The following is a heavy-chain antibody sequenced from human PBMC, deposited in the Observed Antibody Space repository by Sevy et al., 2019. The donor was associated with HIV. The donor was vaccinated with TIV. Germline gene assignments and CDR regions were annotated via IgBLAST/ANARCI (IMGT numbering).Heavy chain of an antibody. V-gene: IGHV1-24*01. Sequence: ASVKVSGKVSGYTLTKLSIHWVRQAPGKGLEWMGNSDPQHGETIYAQNFQGRVTMTEDTSTDTAFMELSSLTSEDTALYYCAIVGLRYFSGSSVYQGDWFDPWGQGTLVTVSS. J-gene: IGHJ5*02. CDR3: AIVGLRYFSGSSVYQGDWFDP. CDR1: GYTLTKLS. D-gene: IGHD2-15*01. CDR2: SDPQHGET.